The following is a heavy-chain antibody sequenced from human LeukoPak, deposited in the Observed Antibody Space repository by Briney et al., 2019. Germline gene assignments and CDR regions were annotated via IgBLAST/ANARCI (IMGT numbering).Heavy chain of an antibody. D-gene: IGHD3-10*01. CDR2: IHHSGST. CDR1: GGSISSGYW. J-gene: IGHJ4*02. Sequence: SGTLSLTCAVSGGSISSGYWWNWVRQSPGKGVEWIWEIHHSGSTNYNPSLKSRVTISVDTSKNQFSLKLSSVTAADTAVYYCARLYGSGSSLYFDYWGQGTLVTVSS. CDR3: ARLYGSGSSLYFDY. V-gene: IGHV4-4*02.